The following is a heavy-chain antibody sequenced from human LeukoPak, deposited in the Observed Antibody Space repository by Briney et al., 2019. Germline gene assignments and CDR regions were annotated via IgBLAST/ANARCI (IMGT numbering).Heavy chain of an antibody. V-gene: IGHV1-46*01. D-gene: IGHD6-25*01. J-gene: IGHJ5*02. CDR1: GYTLANYY. CDR2: INPSSGST. Sequence: ASVKVSCKASGYTLANYYMHWVRQAPGQGLEWMGIINPSSGSTSYAQKFQGRVTMTRDTSTSTVYMELSSLRYEDTAVYYCARENRAENWFDPWGQGTLVTVSS. CDR3: ARENRAENWFDP.